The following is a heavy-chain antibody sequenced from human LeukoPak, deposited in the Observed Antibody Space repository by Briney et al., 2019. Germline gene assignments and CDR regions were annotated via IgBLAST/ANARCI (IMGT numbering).Heavy chain of an antibody. V-gene: IGHV3-30*18. CDR3: AKGEDYYMDV. CDR2: ISYDGSNK. J-gene: IGHJ6*03. CDR1: GFTFSSYG. Sequence: GGSLRLSCAASGFTFSSYGMHWVRQAPGKGLEWVAVISYDGSNKYYADSVKGRFTISRDNSKNTLYLQMNSLRAEDTAVYYCAKGEDYYMDVWGKGTTATVSS.